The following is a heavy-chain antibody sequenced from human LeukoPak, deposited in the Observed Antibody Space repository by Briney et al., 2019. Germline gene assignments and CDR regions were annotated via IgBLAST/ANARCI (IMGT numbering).Heavy chain of an antibody. CDR3: AKAHYDFWSGSRMDV. D-gene: IGHD3-3*01. Sequence: GGSLRLSCAASGFTFSSYAMSWVRQAPGGGLEWVSTISGSGGSTYYADSVKGRFTISRDNSKNTLYLQMNSLRAEDTAVYYCAKAHYDFWSGSRMDVWGKGTTVTVSS. CDR1: GFTFSSYA. J-gene: IGHJ6*03. CDR2: ISGSGGST. V-gene: IGHV3-23*01.